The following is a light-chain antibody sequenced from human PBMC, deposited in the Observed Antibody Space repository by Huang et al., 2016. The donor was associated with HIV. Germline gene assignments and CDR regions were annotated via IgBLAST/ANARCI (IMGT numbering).Light chain of an antibody. CDR2: DGS. V-gene: IGKV3-11*01. CDR1: QTIGTY. Sequence: EVVLTQSPPTLSLFPGETATLSCRASQTIGTYVGWYQQRPGQGPRLLIYDGSNRAAGVPARISGAGSGTTFTLSISGLESEDFGVYYCQQRRSWPLTFGGGTKVEV. CDR3: QQRRSWPLT. J-gene: IGKJ4*01.